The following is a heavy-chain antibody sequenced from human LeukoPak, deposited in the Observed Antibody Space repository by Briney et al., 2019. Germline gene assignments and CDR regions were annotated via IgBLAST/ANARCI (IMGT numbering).Heavy chain of an antibody. J-gene: IGHJ5*02. CDR2: INPSGGST. CDR1: GYTFTSYY. D-gene: IGHD3-9*01. V-gene: IGHV1-46*01. CDR3: ARASSGVLRYFDWSLFDP. Sequence: ASVKVSCKASGYTFTSYYMHWVRQAPGQGLEWMGIINPSGGSTSYAQKFQGRVTMTRDMSTSTVYMELSSLRSEDTAVYYCARASSGVLRYFDWSLFDPWGQGTLVTVSS.